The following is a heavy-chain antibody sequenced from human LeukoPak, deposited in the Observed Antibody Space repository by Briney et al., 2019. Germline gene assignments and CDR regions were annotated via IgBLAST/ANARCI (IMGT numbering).Heavy chain of an antibody. V-gene: IGHV1-69*05. Sequence: GASVKVSCKASGGTFSNYAISWVRQAPGQGLEWMGGIIPIFGTANYAQRFQGRVTITTDESTSTAYTELSSLRSEDTAVYYCAREYSSSWYYWGQGTLVTVSS. CDR2: IIPIFGTA. CDR3: AREYSSSWYY. D-gene: IGHD6-13*01. J-gene: IGHJ4*02. CDR1: GGTFSNYA.